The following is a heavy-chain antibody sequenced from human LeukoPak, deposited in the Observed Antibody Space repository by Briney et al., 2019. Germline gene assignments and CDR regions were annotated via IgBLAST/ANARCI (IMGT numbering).Heavy chain of an antibody. D-gene: IGHD2-2*01. V-gene: IGHV1-18*04. Sequence: GASVKVSCKASGYTFTSYGISWVQQAPGQGLEWMGWISVYNGNTNYAQKLQGRVTMTTDASTSTAYMELRSLRSDDTAVYYCAREVEIVVVPAAYDAFDIWGQGTMVTVSS. CDR3: AREVEIVVVPAAYDAFDI. CDR1: GYTFTSYG. J-gene: IGHJ3*02. CDR2: ISVYNGNT.